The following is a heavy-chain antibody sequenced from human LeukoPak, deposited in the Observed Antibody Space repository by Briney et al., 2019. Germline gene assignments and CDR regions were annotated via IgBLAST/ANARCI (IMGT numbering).Heavy chain of an antibody. J-gene: IGHJ6*02. Sequence: ASVKVSCKASGYTFTGYYMHWVRQAPGQGLEWMGWINPNSGGTNYAQKFQGRVTMTRDTSISTAYMELSRLRSDDTAVYYCARAGIAAAGSPYYYYGMDVWGQGTTVTVSS. CDR2: INPNSGGT. D-gene: IGHD6-13*01. CDR3: ARAGIAAAGSPYYYYGMDV. V-gene: IGHV1-2*02. CDR1: GYTFTGYY.